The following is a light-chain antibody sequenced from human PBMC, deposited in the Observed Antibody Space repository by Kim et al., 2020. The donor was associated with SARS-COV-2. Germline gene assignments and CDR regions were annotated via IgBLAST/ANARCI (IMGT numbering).Light chain of an antibody. J-gene: IGLJ3*02. Sequence: ATVKHTCTLSSADSSDAITWDQQQPEKGPRYLMRLNSDGSHSERDGSPDRFAGCSSGAVRYLAISSLQSEDEDDYYCQTWGTGIQVFGGGTQLTVL. CDR1: SADSSDA. CDR2: LNSDGSH. V-gene: IGLV4-69*01. CDR3: QTWGTGIQV.